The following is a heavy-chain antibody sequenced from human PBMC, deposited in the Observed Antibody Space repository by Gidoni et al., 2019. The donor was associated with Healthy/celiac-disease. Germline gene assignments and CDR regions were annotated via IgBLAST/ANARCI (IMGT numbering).Heavy chain of an antibody. CDR1: GFPISTSGVG. Sequence: QITLKESGPTLVKPTQTLTLTSSFSGFPISTSGVGVVWIRHHPGKALSWLALIYWNDEKRYSTSLKSRLTITKDTSKYQVVLTMTNMDPVDTATYYCAHSRPEWLGDFDIWGQGTMVTVSS. J-gene: IGHJ3*02. D-gene: IGHD6-19*01. CDR2: IYWNDEK. CDR3: AHSRPEWLGDFDI. V-gene: IGHV2-5*01.